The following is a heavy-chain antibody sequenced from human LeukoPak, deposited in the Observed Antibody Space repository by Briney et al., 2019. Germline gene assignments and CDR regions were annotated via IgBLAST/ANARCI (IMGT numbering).Heavy chain of an antibody. Sequence: GASVKVSCKASGYTFTSYGISWVRQAPGQGLEWMGWISAYNGNTNYAQKLQGRVTMTRDTSISTAYMELSRLRSDDTAVYYCASAKLWGGFDPWGQGTLVTVSS. D-gene: IGHD3-16*01. V-gene: IGHV1-18*01. CDR3: ASAKLWGGFDP. CDR1: GYTFTSYG. CDR2: ISAYNGNT. J-gene: IGHJ5*02.